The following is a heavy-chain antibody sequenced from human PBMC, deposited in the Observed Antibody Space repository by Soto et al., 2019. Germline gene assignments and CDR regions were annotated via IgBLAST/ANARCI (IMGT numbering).Heavy chain of an antibody. J-gene: IGHJ4*02. CDR3: ARDSDSGYSQDC. Sequence: EVQLVESGGGLVQPGGSLRLSCAGSGFTFSSFWMIWVRQAPGKGLEWVANIKEDGSEKYYVDSVKGRFTVSRDNAKNSLYLQMNSLRAEDAAGYYCARDSDSGYSQDCWGQGTLVTVSS. D-gene: IGHD5-18*01. CDR1: GFTFSSFW. CDR2: IKEDGSEK. V-gene: IGHV3-7*01.